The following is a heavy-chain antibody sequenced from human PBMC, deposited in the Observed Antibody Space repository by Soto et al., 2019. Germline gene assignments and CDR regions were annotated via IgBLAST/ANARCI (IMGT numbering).Heavy chain of an antibody. J-gene: IGHJ5*02. D-gene: IGHD2-21*01. V-gene: IGHV1-18*04. CDR1: GYTFTAYG. CDR3: ANVARYDDASGDWLFDP. CDR2: ISANNGDT. Sequence: ASVKVSCKASGYTFTAYGISWVRQAPGQGLEWMGWISANNGDTNYAEKFQGRVTMTRDTSTSTAYMELRSLRSDDTAVYYCANVARYDDASGDWLFDPWGQGTLVTVSS.